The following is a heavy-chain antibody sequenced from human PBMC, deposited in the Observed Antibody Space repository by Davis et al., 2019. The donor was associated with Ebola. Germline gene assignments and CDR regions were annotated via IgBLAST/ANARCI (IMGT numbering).Heavy chain of an antibody. J-gene: IGHJ3*02. CDR3: AAGSSWYHAFDI. CDR1: GFTFSDYY. D-gene: IGHD6-13*01. Sequence: GESLKISCAASGFTFSDYYMSWIRQAPGKGLEWVSYISSSSSTIYYADSVKGRFTISRDNSKNTLYLQMNSLRAEDTAVYYCAAGSSWYHAFDIWGQGTMVTVSS. CDR2: ISSSSSTI. V-gene: IGHV3-11*04.